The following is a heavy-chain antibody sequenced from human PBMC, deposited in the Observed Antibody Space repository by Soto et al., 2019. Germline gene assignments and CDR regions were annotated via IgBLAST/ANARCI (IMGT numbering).Heavy chain of an antibody. CDR2: ISSSSSYI. V-gene: IGHV3-21*01. Sequence: EVQLVESGGGLVKPGGSLRLSCAASGFTFSSYSMNWVRQAPGKGLEWVSSISSSSSYIYYADSVKGRFSISRDNAKNSLYLQMNSLRAEDTAVYYCAREPPIVLMVYANHYYYYGMDVWGQGTTVTVSS. CDR3: AREPPIVLMVYANHYYYYGMDV. J-gene: IGHJ6*02. D-gene: IGHD2-8*01. CDR1: GFTFSSYS.